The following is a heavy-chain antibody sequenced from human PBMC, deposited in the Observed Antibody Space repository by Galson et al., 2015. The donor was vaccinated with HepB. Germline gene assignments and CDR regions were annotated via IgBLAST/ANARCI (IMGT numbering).Heavy chain of an antibody. CDR3: TTEAIGGYSYGSFDY. D-gene: IGHD5-18*01. CDR2: IKGKTDGGTT. V-gene: IGHV3-15*01. Sequence: SLRLSCAASGFTFSNAWMSWVRQAPGKGLEWVGRIKGKTDGGTTDYAAPVKGRFTISRDDSKNTLYLQMNSLKTEDTAVYYCTTEAIGGYSYGSFDYWGQGTLVTVSS. CDR1: GFTFSNAW. J-gene: IGHJ4*02.